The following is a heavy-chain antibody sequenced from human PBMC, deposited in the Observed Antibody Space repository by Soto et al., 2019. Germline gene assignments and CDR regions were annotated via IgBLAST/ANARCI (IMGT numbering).Heavy chain of an antibody. CDR1: GGTFSSYA. Sequence: QVQLVQSGAEVKKPGSSVKVSCKASGGTFSSYAISWVRQAPGQGLEWMGGIIPIFGTANYAQKFQGRVTITADESTSTAYMELSSLRSEDTAVYYCARDIRDYGGNSGWSDWFDPWGQGTLVTVSS. CDR2: IIPIFGTA. D-gene: IGHD4-17*01. V-gene: IGHV1-69*12. J-gene: IGHJ5*02. CDR3: ARDIRDYGGNSGWSDWFDP.